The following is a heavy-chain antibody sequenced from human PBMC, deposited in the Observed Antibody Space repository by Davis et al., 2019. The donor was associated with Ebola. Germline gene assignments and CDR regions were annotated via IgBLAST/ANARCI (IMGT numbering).Heavy chain of an antibody. Sequence: GESLKISCAASGFTFSSHYMSWVRPAPGKGLDWVSAIYSGGSTYYADSVKGRFTISRDNSKNTLYLQMNSLRAEDTAVYYCARGPLLWFGDGAFDIWGQGTMVTVSS. CDR2: IYSGGST. CDR3: ARGPLLWFGDGAFDI. V-gene: IGHV3-66*01. CDR1: GFTFSSHY. J-gene: IGHJ3*02. D-gene: IGHD3-10*01.